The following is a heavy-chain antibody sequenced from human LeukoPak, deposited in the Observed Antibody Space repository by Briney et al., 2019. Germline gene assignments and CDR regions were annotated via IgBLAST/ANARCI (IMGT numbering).Heavy chain of an antibody. CDR3: ARDQGYCSGGSCYFFHFDY. J-gene: IGHJ4*02. V-gene: IGHV3-30*04. CDR1: GFTFSSYA. D-gene: IGHD2-15*01. CDR2: ISYDGSNK. Sequence: GRSLRLSCAASGFTFSSYAMHWARQAPGKGLEWVAVISYDGSNKYYADSVKGRFTISRDNSKNTLYLQMNSLRAEDTAVYYCARDQGYCSGGSCYFFHFDYWGQGTLVTVSS.